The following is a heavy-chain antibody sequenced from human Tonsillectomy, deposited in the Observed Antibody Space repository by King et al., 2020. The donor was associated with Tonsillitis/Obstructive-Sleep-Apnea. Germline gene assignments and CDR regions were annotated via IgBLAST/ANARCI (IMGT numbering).Heavy chain of an antibody. CDR1: GGSIRRYY. D-gene: IGHD2-8*01. Sequence: VQLQESGPGLVKSSETLSLTCTVSGGSIRRYYWSWIRQPPGKGLEWIGYIYDSGSTNYNPSLKSRVTISVDTSKNQFSLKLTSVTAADTAVYYCARDMVLEAGGDAFDIWGQGTMVTVSS. J-gene: IGHJ3*02. CDR2: IYDSGST. CDR3: ARDMVLEAGGDAFDI. V-gene: IGHV4-59*01.